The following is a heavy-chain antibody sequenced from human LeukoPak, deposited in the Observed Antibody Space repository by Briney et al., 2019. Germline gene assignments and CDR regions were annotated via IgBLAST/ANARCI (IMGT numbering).Heavy chain of an antibody. CDR3: ARGTVGAPGIDY. CDR2: INGAGNKK. V-gene: IGHV3-74*01. D-gene: IGHD6-13*01. CDR1: GLTFYGYW. J-gene: IGHJ4*02. Sequence: GGSLRLSCEASGLTFYGYWMHWFRQLPGKGLVWVSEINGAGNKKNYADSVRGRFTVSRDNAKDTVYLQMDSLRVEDTAVYYCARGTVGAPGIDYWGQGTLVIVST.